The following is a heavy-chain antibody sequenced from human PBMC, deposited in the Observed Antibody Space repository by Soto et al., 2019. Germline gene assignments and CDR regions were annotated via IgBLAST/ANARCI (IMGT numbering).Heavy chain of an antibody. CDR3: GKDHDAYHCDGMDG. CDR1: GFTFSSYA. V-gene: IGHV3-64D*06. Sequence: GGSLRLSCSASGFTFSSYAMHWVRQAPGKGLEYVSAISSNGGSTYYADSVKGRFTISRDNSKNTLYLQMSSLRAEDTAVYYCGKDHDAYHCDGMDGWGQRAKVTV. J-gene: IGHJ6*02. CDR2: ISSNGGST.